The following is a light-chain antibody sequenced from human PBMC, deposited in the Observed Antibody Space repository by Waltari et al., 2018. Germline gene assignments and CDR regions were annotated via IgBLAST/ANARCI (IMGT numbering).Light chain of an antibody. J-gene: IGKJ2*01. Sequence: DIQMTQSPSSLSASVGDRVTITCQASQDISNYLNWYQQKPGKAPKRLIYDASNLETGVPSRFSGSGSGTDFTFTISSLQPEDIATYYCQQYDNLPPYTVGQGTKLEIK. CDR3: QQYDNLPPYT. V-gene: IGKV1-33*01. CDR1: QDISNY. CDR2: DAS.